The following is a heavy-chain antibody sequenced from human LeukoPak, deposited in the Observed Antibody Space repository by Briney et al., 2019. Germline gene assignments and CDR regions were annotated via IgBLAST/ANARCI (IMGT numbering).Heavy chain of an antibody. CDR1: GGSLSSHY. CDR3: ARFSSGCSTSSCYLTY. Sequence: SETLSLTCSVSGGSLSSHYWSWIRQPPGKGLELIGHIHDTGSTFYNPSLRGRVTISLDTSNNQFSLKLTSMTAADTAVYYCARFSSGCSTSSCYLTYWGQEPWSPSP. V-gene: IGHV4-59*11. J-gene: IGHJ4*01. D-gene: IGHD2-2*01. CDR2: IHDTGST.